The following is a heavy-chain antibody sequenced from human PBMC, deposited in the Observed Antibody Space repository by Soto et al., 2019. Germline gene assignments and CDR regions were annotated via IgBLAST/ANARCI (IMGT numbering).Heavy chain of an antibody. Sequence: PGESLKISCKGSGYSFTSYLISWVRQMPGKGLEWIGRIDPSDSYTNYSPSFQGHVTISADKSISTAYLQWSSLKASDTAMYYCARQDEYCSGGHCYASWFDSWGLRTLVTVSS. CDR1: GYSFTSYL. CDR3: ARQDEYCSGGHCYASWFDS. CDR2: IDPSDSYT. V-gene: IGHV5-10-1*01. D-gene: IGHD2-15*01. J-gene: IGHJ5*01.